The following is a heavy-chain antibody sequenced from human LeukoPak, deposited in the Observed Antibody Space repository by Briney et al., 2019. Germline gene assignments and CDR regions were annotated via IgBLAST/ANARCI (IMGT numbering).Heavy chain of an antibody. D-gene: IGHD3-10*01. CDR2: IRNDGSDK. Sequence: GGSLRLSCAASGFTFSSYGMHWVRQAPGKGLEWVAFIRNDGSDKYHADSVKGRFTISRDNSKNTLYLQMNSLRTEDTAVYYCANEWLHVSGSYKANNWGQGTLVTVSS. V-gene: IGHV3-30*02. CDR3: ANEWLHVSGSYKANN. CDR1: GFTFSSYG. J-gene: IGHJ4*02.